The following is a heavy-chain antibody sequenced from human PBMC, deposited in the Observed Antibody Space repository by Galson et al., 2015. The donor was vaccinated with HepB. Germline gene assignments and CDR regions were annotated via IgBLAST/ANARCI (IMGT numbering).Heavy chain of an antibody. V-gene: IGHV1-46*01. D-gene: IGHD2-2*01. J-gene: IGHJ5*02. CDR2: INPSGGST. Sequence: SVKVSCKASGYTFTSYYMHWVRQAPGQGLEWMGIINPSGGSTSYAQKFQGRVTMTRDTSTSTVYMELSSLRSEDTAVYYCARDRFIVVVPAANAFDPWGRGTLVTVSS. CDR1: GYTFTSYY. CDR3: ARDRFIVVVPAANAFDP.